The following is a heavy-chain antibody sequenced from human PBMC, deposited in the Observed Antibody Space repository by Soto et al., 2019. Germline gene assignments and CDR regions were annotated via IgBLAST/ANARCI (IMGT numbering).Heavy chain of an antibody. D-gene: IGHD3-9*01. Sequence: GESLKISCKGSGYNFANYWIGWVRQMPGKGLEWMGIIYPGNSDTRYSPSFQGQVTISAGTSISTAYLEWSSLKASDTAIYYCARHVYYDVLKKNYWGQGTLVTVSS. CDR3: ARHVYYDVLKKNY. J-gene: IGHJ4*02. V-gene: IGHV5-51*01. CDR2: IYPGNSDT. CDR1: GYNFANYW.